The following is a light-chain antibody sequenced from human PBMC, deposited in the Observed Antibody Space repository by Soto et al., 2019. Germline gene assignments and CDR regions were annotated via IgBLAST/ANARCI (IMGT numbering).Light chain of an antibody. J-gene: IGKJ4*01. V-gene: IGKV1D-16*01. CDR1: QDINRY. CDR2: AAS. CDR3: QQYNIYPLT. Sequence: DVQMTQSPSSQSASVGDRVSITCRASQDINRYLAWYQQKPGNAPKSLIYAASSLQTGVPSRFSGSESGTDFTLTISNLQPEDSATYYCQQYNIYPLTFGGGTKVEIK.